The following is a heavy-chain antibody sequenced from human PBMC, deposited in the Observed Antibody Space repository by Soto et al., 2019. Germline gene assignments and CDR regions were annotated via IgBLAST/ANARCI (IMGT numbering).Heavy chain of an antibody. D-gene: IGHD3-22*01. J-gene: IGHJ4*02. Sequence: VELVESGGGVVQSGGSLRLSCAAPGFSFSIHALHWIRQAPGEGLEWVAVMSPNGDNQYYADSVKGPFTISRDTSKSTLSLQMTSLRPEATAVYYCASGAAFYYDTSRYWGQGTLVTVSS. CDR2: MSPNGDNQ. CDR1: GFSFSIHA. V-gene: IGHV3-30-3*01. CDR3: ASGAAFYYDTSRY.